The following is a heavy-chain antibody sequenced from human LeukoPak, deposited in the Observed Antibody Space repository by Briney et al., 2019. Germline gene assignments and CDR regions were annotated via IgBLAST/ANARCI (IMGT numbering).Heavy chain of an antibody. V-gene: IGHV1-2*02. J-gene: IGHJ5*02. Sequence: ASVKVSCKASGYTFTGYYMHWVRQAPGQGLEWMGWINPNSGGTNYAQKFQGRVTMTRDTSISTAYMELIRLRSDDTAVYYCARDGLYYYGSGSFYNWFDPWGQGTLVTVSS. CDR2: INPNSGGT. CDR1: GYTFTGYY. CDR3: ARDGLYYYGSGSFYNWFDP. D-gene: IGHD3-10*01.